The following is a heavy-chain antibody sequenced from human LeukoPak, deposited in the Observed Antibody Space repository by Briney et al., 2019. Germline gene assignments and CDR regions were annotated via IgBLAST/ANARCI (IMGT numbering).Heavy chain of an antibody. V-gene: IGHV3-48*01. J-gene: IGHJ4*02. D-gene: IGHD7-27*01. CDR1: GFTFSSYG. CDR2: ITSYSSSI. Sequence: GGSLRLSCAASGFTFSSYGMNWVRQAPGKGLEWISYITSYSSSINYADSVKGRFTISRDNDNNSLYLQMNSLRAEDTAVYYCARGTGDRGFDYWGQGTLVTVSS. CDR3: ARGTGDRGFDY.